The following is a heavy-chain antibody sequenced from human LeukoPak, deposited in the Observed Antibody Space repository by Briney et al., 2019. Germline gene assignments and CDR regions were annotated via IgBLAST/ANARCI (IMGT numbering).Heavy chain of an antibody. D-gene: IGHD5-12*01. V-gene: IGHV3-11*05. CDR3: ARDGMSDYDYFDY. CDR2: ISSSSSFT. Sequence: PGGSLRLSCAASGFTFSDYYMSWIRQAPGKGLDWVSYISSSSSFTNHADSVKGRFTISRDNAKNSLYLHMNSLRAEDTAVYYCARDGMSDYDYFDYWGQGTLVTVSS. J-gene: IGHJ4*02. CDR1: GFTFSDYY.